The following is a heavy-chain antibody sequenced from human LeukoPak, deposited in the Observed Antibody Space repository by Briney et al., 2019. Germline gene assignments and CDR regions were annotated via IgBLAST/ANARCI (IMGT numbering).Heavy chain of an antibody. CDR2: IYYSGST. D-gene: IGHD3-10*01. Sequence: SQTLSLTCSVSGDSISSRDYYWSWIRQPPGKGLEWIGYIYYSGSTSYNPSLKSRVTISVDTSKNQFSLKLSSVTAADTAVYYCARMVRGVRYYYYYGMDVWGQGTTVTVSS. V-gene: IGHV4-30-4*08. J-gene: IGHJ6*02. CDR1: GDSISSRDYY. CDR3: ARMVRGVRYYYYYGMDV.